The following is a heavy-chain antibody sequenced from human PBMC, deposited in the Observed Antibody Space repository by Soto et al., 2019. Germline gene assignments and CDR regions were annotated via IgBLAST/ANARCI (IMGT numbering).Heavy chain of an antibody. CDR3: AHSQLDSYSSSWPD. CDR1: GFSLSTSGVG. J-gene: IGHJ1*01. D-gene: IGHD6-13*01. V-gene: IGHV2-5*02. CDR2: IYWDDDK. Sequence: SGPTLVNPTQTLTLNCTFSGFSLSTSGVGVGWIRQPPGKALEWLALIYWDDDKRYSPTLKSRLTITKDTSKNQVVLTMTNVDPVDTATYYCAHSQLDSYSSSWPDWGQGTLVTVSS.